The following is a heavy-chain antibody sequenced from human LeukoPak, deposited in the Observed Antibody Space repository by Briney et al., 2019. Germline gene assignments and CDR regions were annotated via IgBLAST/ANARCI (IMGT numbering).Heavy chain of an antibody. Sequence: GALRLSCAASGFTFSSYAMHWVRQAPGKGPEWVAVISYDGSKKYYVDAVKGRFTISRDNSKNTLYLQMNSLRAEDTAVYYCARERATTSGMDVWGQGTTVTVSS. D-gene: IGHD4-17*01. J-gene: IGHJ6*02. CDR1: GFTFSSYA. V-gene: IGHV3-30-3*01. CDR2: ISYDGSKK. CDR3: ARERATTSGMDV.